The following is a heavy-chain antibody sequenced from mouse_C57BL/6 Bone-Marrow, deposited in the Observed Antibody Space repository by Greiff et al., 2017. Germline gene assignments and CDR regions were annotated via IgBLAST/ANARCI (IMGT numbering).Heavy chain of an antibody. CDR2: IDPENGDT. J-gene: IGHJ3*01. CDR3: TVYDGYYEAY. V-gene: IGHV14-4*01. D-gene: IGHD2-3*01. CDR1: GFNIKDDY. Sequence: VQLQQSGAELVRPGASVKLSCTASGFNIKDDYMHWVKQRPEQGLEWIGWIDPENGDTEYASKFQGKATITADTSSITAYLQLSSLTSEDTAVYYCTVYDGYYEAYWGQGTLVTVSA.